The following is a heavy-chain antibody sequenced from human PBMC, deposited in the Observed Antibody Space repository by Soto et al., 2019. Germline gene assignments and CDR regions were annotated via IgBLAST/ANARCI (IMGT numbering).Heavy chain of an antibody. Sequence: QVQLVQSGAEVKKPGASVKVSCKASGYTFTSYYMHWVRQAPGQGLEWMGIINPSGGSTSYAQKFQGRVTMSTGTSTSTVYMELSSLRSEDSAVYYCARDRYSGWYRFDYWGQGTLVTVSS. CDR3: ARDRYSGWYRFDY. CDR2: INPSGGST. V-gene: IGHV1-46*01. CDR1: GYTFTSYY. J-gene: IGHJ4*02. D-gene: IGHD6-19*01.